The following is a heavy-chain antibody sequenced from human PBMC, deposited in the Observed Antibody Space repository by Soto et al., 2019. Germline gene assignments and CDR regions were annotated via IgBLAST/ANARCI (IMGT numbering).Heavy chain of an antibody. J-gene: IGHJ4*02. CDR3: ARGGNGTEDYFDY. V-gene: IGHV3-72*01. CDR1: GFTFSDHY. CDR2: TRNKANSYTT. Sequence: EVQLVESGGGLVQPGGSLRLSCAASGFTFSDHYMDWVRPAPGKGLEWVGRTRNKANSYTTEYAASVKGRFTISRDDSKSALYMQMNSLKNEDTAVDYCARGGNGTEDYFDYWGQGTLVTVSS. D-gene: IGHD2-21*02.